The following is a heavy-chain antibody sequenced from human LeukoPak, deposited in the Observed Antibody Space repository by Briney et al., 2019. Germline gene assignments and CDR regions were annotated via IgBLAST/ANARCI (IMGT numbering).Heavy chain of an antibody. J-gene: IGHJ3*02. CDR3: ARGGSAFDI. D-gene: IGHD3-16*01. V-gene: IGHV3-7*01. Sequence: DSVKGRFTISRDNAKNSLYLQMNSLRAEDTAVYYCARGGSAFDIWGQGTMVTVSS.